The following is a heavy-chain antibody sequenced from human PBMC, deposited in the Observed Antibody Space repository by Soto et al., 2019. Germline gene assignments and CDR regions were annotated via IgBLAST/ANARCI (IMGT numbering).Heavy chain of an antibody. J-gene: IGHJ6*02. CDR3: ARQDGYTYYGMYX. CDR1: GYSFTSYW. V-gene: IGHV5-51*01. D-gene: IGHD5-12*01. Sequence: PGESLKISCKGSGYSFTSYWIGWVRQMPGKGLELMVIIYPGDSDTRYSPSFQGQVTISAEKSIITDYLQWSSLKASDTAMYYCARQDGYTYYGMYXWGQATTVTVS. CDR2: IYPGDSDT.